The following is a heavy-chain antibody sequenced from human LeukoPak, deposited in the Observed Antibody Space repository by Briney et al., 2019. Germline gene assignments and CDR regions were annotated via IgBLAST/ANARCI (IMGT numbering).Heavy chain of an antibody. V-gene: IGHV4-61*02. CDR3: AREDVDTGSDC. J-gene: IGHJ4*02. D-gene: IGHD5-18*01. CDR1: GGSISSGTYH. Sequence: SETLSLTCTVSGGSISSGTYHWSWIRQPAGKGLEWIGRIYTSGSTDYNPSLKSRVTISKDTSQSHFSLKLSSVTAADTAVYYCAREDVDTGSDCWGQGTLVTVST. CDR2: IYTSGST.